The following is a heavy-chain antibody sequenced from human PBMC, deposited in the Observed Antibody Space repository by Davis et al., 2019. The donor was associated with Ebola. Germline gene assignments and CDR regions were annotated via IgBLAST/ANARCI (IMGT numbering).Heavy chain of an antibody. J-gene: IGHJ4*02. CDR1: GVSIYRYY. CDR3: ANDDY. D-gene: IGHD5-12*01. V-gene: IGHV4-59*01. CDR2: VYFSGSA. Sequence: SETLSLTCTVSGVSIYRYYWRWVRQSPGKGLEWIGYVYFSGSATYSPSLENRATMSIDTSKNQVSLKLTSVTPADTAVYYCANDDYWGQGILVTVSS.